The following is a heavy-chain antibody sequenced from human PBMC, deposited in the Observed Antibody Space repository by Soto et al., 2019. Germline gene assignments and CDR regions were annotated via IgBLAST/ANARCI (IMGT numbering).Heavy chain of an antibody. V-gene: IGHV5-51*01. D-gene: IGHD2-8*01. CDR3: ARPLYPGYCTDGVCYSYDY. CDR2: IFPADSDI. Sequence: EVQLVQSGPEMRKPGESLRISCQSFGYTFPAYWIAWVRQMPGKGLEWMGIIFPADSDIRYSPSFRGHVTISADKSISTAYLQWSSLEASDTAMYYCARPLYPGYCTDGVCYSYDYWGQGTPVTVSS. J-gene: IGHJ4*02. CDR1: GYTFPAYW.